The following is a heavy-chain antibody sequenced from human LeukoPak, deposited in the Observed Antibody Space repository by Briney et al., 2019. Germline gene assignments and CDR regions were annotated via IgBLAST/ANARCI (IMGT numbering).Heavy chain of an antibody. CDR3: ARGHGGNSNPKFDY. D-gene: IGHD4-23*01. CDR2: IWYDGSNK. J-gene: IGHJ4*02. V-gene: IGHV3-33*01. Sequence: GGSLRLSCAASGFTFSSYGMHWVRQAPGKGLEWVAVIWYDGSNKYYADSVKGRFTISRDNSKNTLYLQTNSLRAEDTAVYYCARGHGGNSNPKFDYWGQGTLVTVSS. CDR1: GFTFSSYG.